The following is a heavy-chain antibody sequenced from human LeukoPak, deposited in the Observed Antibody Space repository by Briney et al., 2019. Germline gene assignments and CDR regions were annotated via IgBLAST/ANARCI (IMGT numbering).Heavy chain of an antibody. CDR2: TYYSGST. CDR1: GGSISSYY. V-gene: IGHV4-59*12. D-gene: IGHD2-2*01. CDR3: ARLARCSSTSCWGWATNYYYYYMDV. J-gene: IGHJ6*03. Sequence: NPSETLSLTCTVSGGSISSYYWSWIRQPPGKGLEWIGYTYYSGSTNYNPSLKSRVTISVDTSKNQFSLKLRSVTAADTAVYYCARLARCSSTSCWGWATNYYYYYMDVWGKGTTVTVSS.